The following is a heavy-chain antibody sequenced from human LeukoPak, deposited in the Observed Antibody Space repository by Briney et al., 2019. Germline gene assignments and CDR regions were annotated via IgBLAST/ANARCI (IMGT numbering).Heavy chain of an antibody. J-gene: IGHJ4*02. Sequence: GESLKISCKGSGYSFTSYWIGWVRQMPGKGLEWMGIIYPGDSDTRYSPSFQGQVTISADKSISTAYLQWSSLKASDTAMYYCARPACNYDNSGYYWDYWGQGALVTVSS. CDR2: IYPGDSDT. CDR1: GYSFTSYW. V-gene: IGHV5-51*01. D-gene: IGHD3-22*01. CDR3: ARPACNYDNSGYYWDY.